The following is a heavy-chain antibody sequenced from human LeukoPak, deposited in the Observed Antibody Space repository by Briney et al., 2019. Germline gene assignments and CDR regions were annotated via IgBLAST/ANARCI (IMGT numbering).Heavy chain of an antibody. J-gene: IGHJ3*02. CDR3: AKDMAIFGVVTPNDAFDI. V-gene: IGHV3-23*01. D-gene: IGHD3-3*01. CDR2: ISGSGGST. CDR1: GFTFSSYA. Sequence: GGSLRLSCAASGFTFSSYAMSWVRQAPGKGLEWVSAISGSGGSTYYADSVKGRFTISRDKSKNTLYLQMNSLRAEDTAVYYCAKDMAIFGVVTPNDAFDIWGQGTMVTVSS.